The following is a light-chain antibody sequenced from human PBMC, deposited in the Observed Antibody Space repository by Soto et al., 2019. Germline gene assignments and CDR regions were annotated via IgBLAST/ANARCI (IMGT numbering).Light chain of an antibody. CDR2: EVS. Sequence: QSALTQPASVSGSPGQSITISCTGTSSDVGGYNYVSWYQQHPGKAPKLMIYEVSNRPSGVSNRFSGSKSGNTASLTISGLQAEGEADYYCSSYTSSARVFGGGTKVTVL. CDR1: SSDVGGYNY. CDR3: SSYTSSARV. V-gene: IGLV2-14*01. J-gene: IGLJ2*01.